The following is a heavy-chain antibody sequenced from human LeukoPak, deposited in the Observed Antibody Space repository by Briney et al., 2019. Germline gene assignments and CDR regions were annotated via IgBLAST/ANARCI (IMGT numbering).Heavy chain of an antibody. CDR3: ARDKDGYNYEYYFDY. CDR2: ISYNGNKK. J-gene: IGHJ4*02. CDR1: GFTFSSYG. D-gene: IGHD5-24*01. V-gene: IGHV3-33*08. Sequence: GGSLRLSCAASGFTFSSYGMHWVRQAPGKGLEWVAFISYNGNKKYHADSVKGRFTISRDNSNNALYLQMNSLRAEDTAIYYCARDKDGYNYEYYFDYWGQGTLVTVSS.